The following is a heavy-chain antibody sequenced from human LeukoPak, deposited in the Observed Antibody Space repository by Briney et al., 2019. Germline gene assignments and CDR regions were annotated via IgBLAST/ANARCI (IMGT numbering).Heavy chain of an antibody. CDR1: GGSISSYY. CDR3: ARDTYSSGYYDY. CDR2: IYYSGST. V-gene: IGHV4-59*01. D-gene: IGHD3-22*01. Sequence: SETLSLTCTVSGGSISSYYRSWIRQPPGKGLEWIGYIYYSGSTNYNPSLKSRVTISVDTSKNQFSLKLSSVTAADTAVYYCARDTYSSGYYDYWGQGTLVTVSS. J-gene: IGHJ4*02.